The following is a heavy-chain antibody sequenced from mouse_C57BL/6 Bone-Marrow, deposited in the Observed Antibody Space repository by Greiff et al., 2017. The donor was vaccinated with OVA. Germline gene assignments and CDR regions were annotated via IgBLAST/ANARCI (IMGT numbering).Heavy chain of an antibody. Sequence: QVQLQQSGAELARPGASVKMSCKASGYTFTSYTMHWVKQRPGQGLEWIGYITPSSGYTTYNQKFKDKATLTADKPSSPAYMQLSSLPSEDTAVTYFANPRSYYYAMDYWGQGTSVTVSS. V-gene: IGHV1-4*01. CDR2: ITPSSGYT. CDR1: GYTFTSYT. J-gene: IGHJ4*01. CDR3: ANPRSYYYAMDY.